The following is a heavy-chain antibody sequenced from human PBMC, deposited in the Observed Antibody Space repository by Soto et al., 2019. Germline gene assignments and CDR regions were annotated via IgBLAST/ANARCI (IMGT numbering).Heavy chain of an antibody. CDR2: INAGNGNT. J-gene: IGHJ4*02. Sequence: QVQLVQSGAEVKKPGASVKVSCKASGYTFSSYALHWVRQAPGQRLEWMGWINAGNGNTKYSQKFQGRVTFTRDTSASTAYMELSSLRSEDTAVYYCASPSYGSGSYNWGQGTLVTVSS. V-gene: IGHV1-3*01. D-gene: IGHD3-10*01. CDR3: ASPSYGSGSYN. CDR1: GYTFSSYA.